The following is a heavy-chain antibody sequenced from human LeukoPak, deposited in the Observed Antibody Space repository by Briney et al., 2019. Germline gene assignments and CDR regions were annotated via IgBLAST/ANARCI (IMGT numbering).Heavy chain of an antibody. Sequence: PGGSLRLFCAASEFTFSTYSMSWVRQAAGKGLEWNSYISSGSSRTYYADCVKGRFTISRVNAKNTLYLQMNSLRVEDRAVYYCARDGRADYWGQGTLVTVSS. CDR2: ISSGSSRT. CDR1: EFTFSTYS. V-gene: IGHV3-48*01. J-gene: IGHJ4*02. CDR3: ARDGRADY. D-gene: IGHD3/OR15-3a*01.